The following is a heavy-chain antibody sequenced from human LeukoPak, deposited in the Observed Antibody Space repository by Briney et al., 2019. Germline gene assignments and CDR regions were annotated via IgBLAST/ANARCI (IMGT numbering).Heavy chain of an antibody. Sequence: SETLSLTCTVSGGSISSYYWSWIRQPAGKGLEWIGRIYTSGSTNYNPSLKSRVTMSVDTSKNQFSLKLSSVTAADTAVYYCARDQVDHYSTYYMDVWGKGTTVTVSS. D-gene: IGHD4-11*01. J-gene: IGHJ6*03. CDR2: IYTSGST. CDR3: ARDQVDHYSTYYMDV. CDR1: GGSISSYY. V-gene: IGHV4-4*07.